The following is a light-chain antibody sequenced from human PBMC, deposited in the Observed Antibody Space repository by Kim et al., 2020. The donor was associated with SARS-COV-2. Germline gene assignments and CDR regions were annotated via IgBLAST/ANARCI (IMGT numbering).Light chain of an antibody. CDR2: GAS. V-gene: IGKV3-15*01. CDR1: QSVSSS. Sequence: ESPGERATLSCRASQSVSSSLAWYQQKPGQAPRLHIYGASTRATGIPARFSGSGSGTEFTLTISSLQSEDFAVYYCQQYNNWPFTFGQGTRLEIK. J-gene: IGKJ5*01. CDR3: QQYNNWPFT.